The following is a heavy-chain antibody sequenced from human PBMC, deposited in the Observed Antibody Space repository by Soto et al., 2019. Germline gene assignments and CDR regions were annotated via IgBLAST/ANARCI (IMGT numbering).Heavy chain of an antibody. CDR2: INGGTGQT. J-gene: IGHJ6*02. CDR1: GYSFSTYA. Sequence: ASEKVSCKASGYSFSTYAMHWVRQAPGQSLEWMGWINGGTGQTKFSQRFQDRITITRDTSANTAYMELSSLRSEDTAVYYCARGKGMEENYYYYGLDIWGQGTTVTVSS. D-gene: IGHD1-1*01. V-gene: IGHV1-3*01. CDR3: ARGKGMEENYYYYGLDI.